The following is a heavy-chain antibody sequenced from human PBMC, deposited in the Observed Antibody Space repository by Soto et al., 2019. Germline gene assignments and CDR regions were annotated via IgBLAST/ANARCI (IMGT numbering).Heavy chain of an antibody. D-gene: IGHD1-26*01. CDR3: ARGPESGDF. V-gene: IGHV3-30*04. CDR1: GFTFSTFS. J-gene: IGHJ4*02. Sequence: QVQLVESGGGVVQPGRSLRLSCATSGFTFSTFSMHWVRQAPGKGLEWVAHISYDGSEKDYADSVKGRFTISRDNSDNTLFPQMNSLTSEDTGVYYCARGPESGDFWGQGTLVTVPS. CDR2: ISYDGSEK.